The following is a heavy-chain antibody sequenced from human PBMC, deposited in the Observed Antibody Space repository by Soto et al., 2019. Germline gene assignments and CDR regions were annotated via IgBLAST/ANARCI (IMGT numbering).Heavy chain of an antibody. D-gene: IGHD6-25*01. CDR2: ISYDGSNK. J-gene: IGHJ6*02. V-gene: IGHV3-30*18. CDR3: AKDRRPNYYYGMDV. Sequence: QVQLVESGGGVVQPGRSLRLSCAASGFTFSSYAMHWVRQAPGKGLEWVAVISYDGSNKYYADSVKGRFTISRDNSKNTLELQMNSLRAEDTAVYYCAKDRRPNYYYGMDVWGQGTTVTVSS. CDR1: GFTFSSYA.